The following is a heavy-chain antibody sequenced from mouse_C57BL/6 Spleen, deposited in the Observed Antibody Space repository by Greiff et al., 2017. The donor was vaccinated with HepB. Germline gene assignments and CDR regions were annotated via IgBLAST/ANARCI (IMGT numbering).Heavy chain of an antibody. CDR1: GYSFTGYY. D-gene: IGHD1-1*01. J-gene: IGHJ3*01. Sequence: EVQLQQSGPELVKPGASVKISCKASGYSFTGYYMNWVKQSPEKSLEWIGEINPSTGGTTYNQKFKAQATLTVDKSSSTAYMQLKSLTSEDSAVYYCARSGGLYYGSSGFAYWGQGTLVTVSA. CDR3: ARSGGLYYGSSGFAY. CDR2: INPSTGGT. V-gene: IGHV1-42*01.